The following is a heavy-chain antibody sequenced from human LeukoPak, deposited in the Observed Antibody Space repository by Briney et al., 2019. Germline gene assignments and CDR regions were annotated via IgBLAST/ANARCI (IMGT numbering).Heavy chain of an antibody. V-gene: IGHV3-30*18. CDR2: TSSDGSNK. CDR3: AKERVNGDYVYHYYGMDV. D-gene: IGHD4-17*01. CDR1: GFTFSRYG. Sequence: GGSLRLSCAVSGFTFSRYGMHWVRQAPGKGLEWVAVTSSDGSNKHYADSVKGRFTISRDNSKNTLYLQMNSLRAEDTGVFYCAKERVNGDYVYHYYGMDVWGQGTTVTVS. J-gene: IGHJ6*02.